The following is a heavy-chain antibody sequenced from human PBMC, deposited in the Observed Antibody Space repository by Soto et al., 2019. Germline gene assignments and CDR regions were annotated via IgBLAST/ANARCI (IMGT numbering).Heavy chain of an antibody. V-gene: IGHV4-31*03. J-gene: IGHJ5*02. CDR1: GGSISSGGYY. D-gene: IGHD4-17*01. Sequence: PSETLSLTCTVSGGSISSGGYYWSWIRQHPGKGLEWIGYIYYSWSTYYNPSLKSRVTISVDTSKNQFSLKLSSVTAADTAVYYCAGGAAHSLFYGEPNWFDPWGQGTMVTVSS. CDR2: IYYSWST. CDR3: AGGAAHSLFYGEPNWFDP.